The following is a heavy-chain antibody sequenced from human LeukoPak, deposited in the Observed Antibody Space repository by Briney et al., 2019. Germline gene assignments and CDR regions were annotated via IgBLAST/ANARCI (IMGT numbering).Heavy chain of an antibody. V-gene: IGHV4-31*03. J-gene: IGHJ6*02. CDR2: IYYSGST. CDR1: GGSISSGGYY. Sequence: SETLSLTCTVSGGSISSGGYYWSWIRQHPGKDLEWIGYIYYSGSTYYNPSLKSRVTISVDTSKNQFSLKLSSVTAADTAVYYCARGSHYYYYYGMDVWGQGTTVTVSS. CDR3: ARGSHYYYYYGMDV.